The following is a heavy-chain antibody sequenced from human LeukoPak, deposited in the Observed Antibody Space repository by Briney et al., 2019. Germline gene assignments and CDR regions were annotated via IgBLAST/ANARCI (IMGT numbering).Heavy chain of an antibody. CDR2: ISWNSGSI. Sequence: GGSLRLSCAASGFTFDDYAMHWVRQAPGKGLEWVSGISWNSGSIGYADSVKGRFTISRDNAKNSLYLQMNSLRAEDTALYYCAKDRVITFGGVIGAFDIWGQGTMVTVSS. V-gene: IGHV3-9*01. J-gene: IGHJ3*02. D-gene: IGHD3-16*02. CDR3: AKDRVITFGGVIGAFDI. CDR1: GFTFDDYA.